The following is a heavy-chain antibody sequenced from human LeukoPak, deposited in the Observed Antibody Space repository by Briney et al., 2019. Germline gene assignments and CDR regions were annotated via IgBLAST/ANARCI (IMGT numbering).Heavy chain of an antibody. V-gene: IGHV5-51*01. CDR1: GYSFTSYW. CDR3: ARQGAGSGWYGDAFDI. D-gene: IGHD6-19*01. Sequence: GESLKISCKGSGYSFTSYWIGWMRQMPGKGLGWMGSIYAGDSDTRYSPSFQGQVTISADKSISTAYLQWSSLKASDTAMYYCARQGAGSGWYGDAFDIWGPGTMVTVSS. J-gene: IGHJ3*02. CDR2: IYAGDSDT.